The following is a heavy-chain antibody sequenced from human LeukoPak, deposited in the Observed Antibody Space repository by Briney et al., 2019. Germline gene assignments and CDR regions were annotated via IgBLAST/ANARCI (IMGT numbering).Heavy chain of an antibody. CDR2: ISSSGTTI. J-gene: IGHJ4*02. CDR3: APYGDFFDY. Sequence: PGGSLRLSCAASGFTFSGYEMNWVRQAPGKGLEWVSYISSSGTTIYYADSVKGRFTISRDNAKNSLFLLMNSLRPEDTAVYYCAPYGDFFDYWGQGTLVTVSS. V-gene: IGHV3-48*03. D-gene: IGHD4-17*01. CDR1: GFTFSGYE.